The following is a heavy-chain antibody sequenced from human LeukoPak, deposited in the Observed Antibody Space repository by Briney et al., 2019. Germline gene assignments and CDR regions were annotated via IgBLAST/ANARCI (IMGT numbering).Heavy chain of an antibody. V-gene: IGHV5-51*01. D-gene: IGHD2-15*01. J-gene: IGHJ5*02. CDR2: IYPADSDI. CDR1: GYSINNYW. CDR3: ARQEYCSGASCYTWFDP. Sequence: PGEPLKISCKGSGYSINNYWIAWVRQMPGKGLEWMGIIYPADSDIRYSPSFQGQVTISADKSISTAYLQWNSLKASDTAMYYCARQEYCSGASCYTWFDPWGQGTLVTVSS.